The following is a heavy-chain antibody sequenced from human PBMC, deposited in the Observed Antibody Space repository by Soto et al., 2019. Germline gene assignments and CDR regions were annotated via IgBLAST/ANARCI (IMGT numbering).Heavy chain of an antibody. V-gene: IGHV4-59*01. J-gene: IGHJ4*02. Sequence: QVLLQESGPGQVKPSETLSLTCTVSGGSIGSYHWSWVRQPPGKGLEWIASVYYTGTTNYNPSLGSRVTISITAAGNRFSMEITFVTAADTAIYFRARGTVLTGMFDFLGQGTLVTVSS. CDR1: GGSIGSYH. CDR3: ARGTVLTGMFDF. D-gene: IGHD1-1*01. CDR2: VYYTGTT.